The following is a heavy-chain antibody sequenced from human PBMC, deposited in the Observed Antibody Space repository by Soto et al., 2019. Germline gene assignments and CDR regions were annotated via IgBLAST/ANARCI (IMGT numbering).Heavy chain of an antibody. D-gene: IGHD3-3*01. CDR1: GFSFSKAW. J-gene: IGHJ4*02. CDR3: IPDPYYDFWSGYHFDY. CDR2: SRNKTDGGTT. Sequence: EAHLVQSGGGLVKPGGSLRLSCAASGFSFSKAWMSWVRLTPGKGLEWVGRSRNKTDGGTTDYPAPVRGRFTISRDDSRSTLYLQMNSLKTEDTAVYYCIPDPYYDFWSGYHFDYWGQGTLVTVSS. V-gene: IGHV3-15*01.